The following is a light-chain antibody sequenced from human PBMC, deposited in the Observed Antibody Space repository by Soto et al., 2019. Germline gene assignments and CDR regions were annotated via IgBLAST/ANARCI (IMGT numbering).Light chain of an antibody. V-gene: IGKV3-11*01. Sequence: EIVLTQSPATLSLSPGERATLSCRASQSVSSYLAWYQQKPGQAPRLLIYDASNRATGIPARFSGSGSGTDFTLTISSLEPEEFAVYFCQQRRTFGKGTKLEIK. CDR3: QQRRT. CDR2: DAS. CDR1: QSVSSY. J-gene: IGKJ1*01.